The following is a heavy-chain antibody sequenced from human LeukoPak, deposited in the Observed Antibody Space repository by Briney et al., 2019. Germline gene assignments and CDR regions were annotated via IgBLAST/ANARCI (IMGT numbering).Heavy chain of an antibody. J-gene: IGHJ4*02. CDR1: GFTFSSYW. V-gene: IGHV3-74*01. CDR2: FSDDEGRT. CDR3: ASSGSYRFDY. Sequence: GGSLRLSCEVSGFTFSSYWIHWVRQAPGKGLVWVSRFSDDEGRTVYADSVKGRFTISRDNAKNSLYLQMNSLRDEDTAVYYCASSGSYRFDYWGQGILVTVSS. D-gene: IGHD1-26*01.